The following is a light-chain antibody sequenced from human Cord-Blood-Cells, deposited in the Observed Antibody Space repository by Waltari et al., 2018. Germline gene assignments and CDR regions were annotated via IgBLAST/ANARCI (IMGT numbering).Light chain of an antibody. Sequence: QSALTQPASVSGSPGQSITISCTGTSSDVGSYNLVSWYQQHPGKAPKLMLYEGSKRPSGVAKRFSGSKSGNTASLTISGLQAEDEADYYCCSYAGSSRVLGGGTKLTVL. CDR3: CSYAGSSRV. J-gene: IGLJ3*02. CDR1: SSDVGSYNL. V-gene: IGLV2-23*01. CDR2: EGS.